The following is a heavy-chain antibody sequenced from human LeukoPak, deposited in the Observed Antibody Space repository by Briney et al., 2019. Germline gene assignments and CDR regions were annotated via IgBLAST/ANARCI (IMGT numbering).Heavy chain of an antibody. J-gene: IGHJ4*02. CDR2: INHSGST. Sequence: PSETLSLTCAVYGGSFSGYYWSWIRQPPGKGLEWIGEINHSGSTNYNPSLKSRVTISVGMSKNHFSLRLSSVTAADTSMYYCARGTLYSGWSYYFDYWGRGSQVTVSS. D-gene: IGHD6-19*01. CDR1: GGSFSGYY. V-gene: IGHV4-34*01. CDR3: ARGTLYSGWSYYFDY.